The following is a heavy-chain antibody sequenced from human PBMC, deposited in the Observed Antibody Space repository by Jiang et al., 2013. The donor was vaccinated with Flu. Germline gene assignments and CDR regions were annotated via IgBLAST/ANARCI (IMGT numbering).Heavy chain of an antibody. CDR3: ARGALRGFWSGYFNNPTHYYFDY. V-gene: IGHV1-46*01. CDR2: INPSGGST. Sequence: VQLVESGAEVKKPGASVKVSCKASGYTFTSYYMHWVRQAPGQGLEWMGIINPSGGSTSYAQKFQGRVTMTRDTSTSTVYMELSSLRSEDTAVYYCARGALRGFWSGYFNNPTHYYFDYWGQGTLVTVSS. J-gene: IGHJ4*02. CDR1: GYTFTSYY. D-gene: IGHD3-3*01.